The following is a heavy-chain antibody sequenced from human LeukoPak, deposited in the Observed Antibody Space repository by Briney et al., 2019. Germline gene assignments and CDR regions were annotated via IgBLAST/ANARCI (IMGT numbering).Heavy chain of an antibody. D-gene: IGHD5-24*01. CDR1: GYSFTNYG. V-gene: IGHV1-18*01. Sequence: GASVKVSCTASGYSFTNYGISWVRQAPGPGLEWMGWISAYSGNANYAHKFLGRLTMTADTSTSTAHMELRSLTSADTAVYYCARVGDGYNQGFDYWGQGSLVTVSS. CDR3: ARVGDGYNQGFDY. CDR2: ISAYSGNA. J-gene: IGHJ4*02.